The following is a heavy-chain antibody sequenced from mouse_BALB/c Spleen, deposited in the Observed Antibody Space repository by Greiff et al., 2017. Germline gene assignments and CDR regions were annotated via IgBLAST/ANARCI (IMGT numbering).Heavy chain of an antibody. CDR1: GYTFTSYW. V-gene: IGHV1S81*02. J-gene: IGHJ4*01. CDR3: ARGDYVSAMDY. Sequence: QVQLQQPGAELVKPGASVKLSCKASGYTFTSYWMHWVKQRPGQGLEWIGEINPSNGRTNYNEKFKSKATLTVDKSSSTAYMQLSSLTSEDSAVYYCARGDYVSAMDYWGQGTSVTVSS. D-gene: IGHD1-1*01. CDR2: INPSNGRT.